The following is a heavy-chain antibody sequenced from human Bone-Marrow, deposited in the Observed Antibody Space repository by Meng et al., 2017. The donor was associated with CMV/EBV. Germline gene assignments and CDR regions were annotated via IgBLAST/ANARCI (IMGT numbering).Heavy chain of an antibody. D-gene: IGHD3-10*01. CDR1: GGSIRGRNW. Sequence: VAGGSIRGRNWWSWVRRHPGEGLGWIGKIYDSGSTDYNPSLRSRVTISVDKSKNQFSLKLSSVTAADTAVYYCASMHGSGSYPRNWGQGTLVTVSS. CDR3: ASMHGSGSYPRN. CDR2: IYDSGST. J-gene: IGHJ4*02. V-gene: IGHV4-4*02.